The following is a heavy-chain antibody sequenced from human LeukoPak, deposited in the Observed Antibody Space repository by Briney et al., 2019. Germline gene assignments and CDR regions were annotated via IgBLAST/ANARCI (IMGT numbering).Heavy chain of an antibody. D-gene: IGHD3-10*01. J-gene: IGHJ6*03. CDR1: GGSISSSSYY. Sequence: SETLSLTCAVSGGSISSSSYYWGWIRQPPGKGLEWIGSIYYSGSTYYNPSLKSRVTISVDTSKSQFSLKLSSVTAADTAVYYCARVPRYGGSGSYGPRYYYYYYMDVWGKGTTVTVSS. V-gene: IGHV4-39*07. CDR2: IYYSGST. CDR3: ARVPRYGGSGSYGPRYYYYYYMDV.